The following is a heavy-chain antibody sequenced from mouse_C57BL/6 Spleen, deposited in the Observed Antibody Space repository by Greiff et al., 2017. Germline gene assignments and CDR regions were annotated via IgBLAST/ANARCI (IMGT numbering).Heavy chain of an antibody. CDR2: IYPGSGST. CDR1: GYTFTSYW. V-gene: IGHV1-55*01. J-gene: IGHJ2*01. CDR3: ARTRPFDY. Sequence: VQLQQPGAELVKLGASVKMSCKASGYTFTSYWITWVRQRPGQGLEWIGDIYPGSGSTNYNEKFKSKATLTVDTSSRTAYMQLSSLTSEDSAVYYCARTRPFDYWGQGTTLTVSS.